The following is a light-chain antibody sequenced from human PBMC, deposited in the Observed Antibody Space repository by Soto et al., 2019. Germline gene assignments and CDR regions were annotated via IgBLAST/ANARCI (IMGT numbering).Light chain of an antibody. CDR2: GAS. CDR1: QSVSSSD. Sequence: EIVLTQFPGTLSLSPGERATLSCRASQSVSSSDLAWYQQRPGQAPRLLMYGASTRATGIPDRFSGSGSGIDFTLTISRLEPEDFAVYYCQQYGDSPWTFGQGTMVEIK. V-gene: IGKV3-20*01. CDR3: QQYGDSPWT. J-gene: IGKJ1*01.